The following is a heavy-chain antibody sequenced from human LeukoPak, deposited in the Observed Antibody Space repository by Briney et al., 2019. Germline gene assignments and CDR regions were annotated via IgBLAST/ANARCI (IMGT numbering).Heavy chain of an antibody. CDR1: GYTFTEYY. CDR2: INLNSGGT. J-gene: IGHJ4*02. V-gene: IGHV1-2*02. Sequence: SVHVSCKASGYTFTEYYMHSVRPPPGQGLEWMGWINLNSGGTNYAQKFQGRVTMTRDTSISTAYMELSRLRSDDTAVCYCARVPRSRRVAVAGTQFDYWGQGTLVTVSS. D-gene: IGHD6-19*01. CDR3: ARVPRSRRVAVAGTQFDY.